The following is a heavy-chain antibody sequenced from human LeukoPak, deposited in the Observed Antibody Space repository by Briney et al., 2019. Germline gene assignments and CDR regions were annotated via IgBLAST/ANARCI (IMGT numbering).Heavy chain of an antibody. CDR2: IYYSGST. D-gene: IGHD2-2*01. J-gene: IGHJ6*03. CDR3: ARDLGYCSSTSCYRGHYYYYMDV. V-gene: IGHV4-30-4*08. Sequence: SETLSLTCTVSGGSISSGDYYWSWIRQPPGKGLEWIGYIYYSGSTYYNPSLKSRVTISVDTSKNQFSLKLSSVTAADTAVYYCARDLGYCSSTSCYRGHYYYYMDVWGKGTTVTVSS. CDR1: GGSISSGDYY.